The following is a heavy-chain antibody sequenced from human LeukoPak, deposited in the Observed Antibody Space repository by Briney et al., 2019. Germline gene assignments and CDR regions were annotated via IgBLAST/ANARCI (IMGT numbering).Heavy chain of an antibody. CDR2: ISAYNGNT. Sequence: ASVKVSCKASGHTFTSYGISWVRQAPGQGLEWMGWISAYNGNTNYAQKLQGRVTMTTDTSTSTAYMELRSLRSDDTAVYYCARGPNVDIVATGGYWGQGTLVTVSS. J-gene: IGHJ4*02. V-gene: IGHV1-18*01. CDR1: GHTFTSYG. CDR3: ARGPNVDIVATGGY. D-gene: IGHD5-12*01.